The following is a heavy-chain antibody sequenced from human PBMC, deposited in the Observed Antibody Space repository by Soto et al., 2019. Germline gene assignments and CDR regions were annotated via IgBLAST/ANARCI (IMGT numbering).Heavy chain of an antibody. CDR3: ARGMVRGVISFDY. CDR1: GFTFSDYY. Sequence: QVQLVESGGGLVKPGGSLRLSCAASGFTFSDYYMSWIRQAPGKGLEWVSYISSSSSYTNYADSVKGRFTISRDNAKNSLYLQMNSLRAEDTAVYYCARGMVRGVISFDYWGQGTLVTVSS. D-gene: IGHD3-10*01. J-gene: IGHJ4*02. CDR2: ISSSSSYT. V-gene: IGHV3-11*05.